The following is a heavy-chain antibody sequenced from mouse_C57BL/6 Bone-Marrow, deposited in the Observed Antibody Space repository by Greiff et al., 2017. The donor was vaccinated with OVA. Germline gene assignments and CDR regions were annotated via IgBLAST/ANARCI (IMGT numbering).Heavy chain of an antibody. Sequence: EVQVVESGGGLVKPGGSLKLSCAASGFTFSDYGMHWVRQAPEKGLEWVAYISSGSSTIYYADTVKGRFTISRDNAKNTLFLQMTSLRAEDTAMYYCARPRDGAMDYWGQGTSVTVSS. J-gene: IGHJ4*01. CDR2: ISSGSSTI. CDR1: GFTFSDYG. CDR3: ARPRDGAMDY. D-gene: IGHD2-3*01. V-gene: IGHV5-17*01.